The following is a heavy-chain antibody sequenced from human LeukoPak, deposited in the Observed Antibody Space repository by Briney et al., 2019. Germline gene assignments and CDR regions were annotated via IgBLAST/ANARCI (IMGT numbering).Heavy chain of an antibody. CDR3: TRACSSTSCPASGFDP. J-gene: IGHJ5*02. CDR2: IRSRAYGGTT. Sequence: GRSLRLSCTASGFTFCDHAMSWVRQAPGKGLEWVGFIRSRAYGGTTEDAASVKGRFTISRDDSKSIAYLQMNSLKTEDTAVYYCTRACSSTSCPASGFDPWGQGTLVTVSS. D-gene: IGHD2-2*01. CDR1: GFTFCDHA. V-gene: IGHV3-49*04.